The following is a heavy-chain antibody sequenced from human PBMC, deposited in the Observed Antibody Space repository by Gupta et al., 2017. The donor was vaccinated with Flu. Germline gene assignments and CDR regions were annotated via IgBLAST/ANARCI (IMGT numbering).Heavy chain of an antibody. D-gene: IGHD5-18*01. CDR3: AGRYTSEDVPLAALDY. J-gene: IGHJ4*02. Sequence: EVQLVESGRGLVQPGGSLRLSCVASGFTSNTFEFTWVRQAPGKGLEWVSYISRSGYSIYYADSVKGRFTISRDNAKNSLYLEMNSLRAEDTAIYYCAGRYTSEDVPLAALDYWGQVTLVTVSS. V-gene: IGHV3-48*03. CDR1: GFTSNTFE. CDR2: ISRSGYSI.